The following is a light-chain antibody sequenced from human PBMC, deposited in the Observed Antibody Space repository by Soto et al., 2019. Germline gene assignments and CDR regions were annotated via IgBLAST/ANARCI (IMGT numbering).Light chain of an antibody. CDR1: QSVSTN. V-gene: IGKV3D-15*01. Sequence: EIVMTQSAATLSVSPGERATLSCRASQSVSTNLAWYQQKPCQDPRLLIYGASIRATGIPARFSGSESGTEFTLAISSLQSEDFEVYYWQQYNNWLMYTLGQGTKLEIK. CDR3: QQYNNWLMYT. CDR2: GAS. J-gene: IGKJ2*01.